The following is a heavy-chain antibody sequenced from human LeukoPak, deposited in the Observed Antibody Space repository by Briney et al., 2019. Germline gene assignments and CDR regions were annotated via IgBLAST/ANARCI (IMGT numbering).Heavy chain of an antibody. Sequence: PGGSLRLSCAASGFTFSSYGMHWVRQAPGKGLEWVAVIWYDGSNKYYADSVKGRFTISRDNSKNTLYLRMNSLRAEDTAVYYCARDYDSSGYFGYWGQGTLVTVSS. J-gene: IGHJ4*02. CDR2: IWYDGSNK. V-gene: IGHV3-33*01. D-gene: IGHD3-22*01. CDR1: GFTFSSYG. CDR3: ARDYDSSGYFGY.